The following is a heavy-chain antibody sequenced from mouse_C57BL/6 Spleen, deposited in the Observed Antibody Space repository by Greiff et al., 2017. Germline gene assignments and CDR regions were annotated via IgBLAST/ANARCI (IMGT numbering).Heavy chain of an antibody. D-gene: IGHD1-1*01. CDR3: ARGATVVATWYFDV. CDR2: INPNNGGT. Sequence: EVKLQESGPELVKPGASVKIPCKASGYTFTDYNMDWVKQSHGKSLEWIGDINPNNGGTIYNQKFKGKATVTVDKSSSTAYMELRSLTSEDTAVYYCARGATVVATWYFDVWGTGTTVTVSS. CDR1: GYTFTDYN. J-gene: IGHJ1*03. V-gene: IGHV1-18*01.